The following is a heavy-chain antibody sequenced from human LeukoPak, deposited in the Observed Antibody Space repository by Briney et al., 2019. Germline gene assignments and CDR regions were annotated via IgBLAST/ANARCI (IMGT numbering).Heavy chain of an antibody. D-gene: IGHD4-17*01. V-gene: IGHV3-11*01. CDR2: ISSSGGTI. Sequence: PGGSLRLSCAGSGFTFSDYYMSWIRQAPGKGLEWVSYISSSGGTIYYADSVKGRFTISRDNAKNSLYLQMNCLRAEDTAVYYCARDGSYGDYGIYYYYGMDVWGQGTTVTVSS. J-gene: IGHJ6*02. CDR3: ARDGSYGDYGIYYYYGMDV. CDR1: GFTFSDYY.